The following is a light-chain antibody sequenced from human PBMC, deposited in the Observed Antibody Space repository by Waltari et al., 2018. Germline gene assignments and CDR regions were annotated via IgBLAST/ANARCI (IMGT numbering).Light chain of an antibody. J-gene: IGLJ3*02. Sequence: QTVVTQEPSLTVSPGGTVTLTCASSTGAVTSDYYPNWFQQKPGQAPRALIRSTSVRSSWTPTRFSGSLLGDKAALTLSGVQPEDEADYYCLLYYGGHWVFGGGTKVTVL. CDR2: STS. CDR3: LLYYGGHWV. CDR1: TGAVTSDYY. V-gene: IGLV7-43*01.